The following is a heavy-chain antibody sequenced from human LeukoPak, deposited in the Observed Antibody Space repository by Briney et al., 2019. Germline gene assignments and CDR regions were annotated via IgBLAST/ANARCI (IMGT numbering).Heavy chain of an antibody. V-gene: IGHV3-7*01. Sequence: GGSLRLSCAASGFTFANYWMNWVRQAPGKGLEWVANIEDDGNKKNYVDSVKGRFTISRDNVKNSLYLQMNSLRVEDTAVYYCARGRGIALWGQGTLVTVSS. CDR3: ARGRGIAL. D-gene: IGHD6-13*01. CDR1: GFTFANYW. CDR2: IEDDGNKK. J-gene: IGHJ4*02.